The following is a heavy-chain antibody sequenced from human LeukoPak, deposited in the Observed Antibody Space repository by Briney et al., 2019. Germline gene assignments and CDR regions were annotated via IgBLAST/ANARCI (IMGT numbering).Heavy chain of an antibody. D-gene: IGHD3-10*01. J-gene: IGHJ6*02. CDR1: GYTFTNYA. Sequence: GASVKVSCKASGYTFTNYAISWVRQAPGQGRESMGWISAYNGKTNYAQNLQGRVTMTTDTSTSTAYMELRSLRSDDTAVYYCARGAAGAEASNFGMDVWGQGTTVTVSS. CDR2: ISAYNGKT. V-gene: IGHV1-18*04. CDR3: ARGAAGAEASNFGMDV.